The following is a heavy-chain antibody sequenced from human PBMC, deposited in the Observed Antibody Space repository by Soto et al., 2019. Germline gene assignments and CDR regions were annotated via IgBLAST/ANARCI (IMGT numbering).Heavy chain of an antibody. V-gene: IGHV1-69*02. D-gene: IGHD2-2*01. J-gene: IGHJ4*02. CDR3: ARHHCSSTTCHASDY. CDR1: GGTFSSDA. CDR2: IIPILDIA. Sequence: QVQLVQSGAEVKKPGSSVKVSCKASGGTFSSDAISWVRHAPGQGLEWMGRIIPILDIANYAQKFQGRVTIAADKSTSTAFMELSSLRNEDTAVYYCARHHCSSTTCHASDYWGQGTLVTVSS.